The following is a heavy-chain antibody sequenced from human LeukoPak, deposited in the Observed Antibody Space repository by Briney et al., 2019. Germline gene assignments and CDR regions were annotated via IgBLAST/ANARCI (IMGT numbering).Heavy chain of an antibody. CDR1: GFTFSSYS. D-gene: IGHD3-3*01. CDR3: ARGLNDFWSGYAYWFDP. CDR2: ISSSSSYI. J-gene: IGHJ5*02. Sequence: PGGSLRPSCAASGFTFSSYSMNWVRQAPGKGLEWVSSISSSSSYIYYADSVKGRFTISRDNAKNSLYLQMNSLRAEDTAVYYCARGLNDFWSGYAYWFDPWGQGTLVTVSS. V-gene: IGHV3-21*01.